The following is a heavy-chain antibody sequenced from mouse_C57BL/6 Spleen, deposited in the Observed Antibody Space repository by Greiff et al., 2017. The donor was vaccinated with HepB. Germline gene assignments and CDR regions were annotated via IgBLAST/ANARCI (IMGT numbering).Heavy chain of an antibody. V-gene: IGHV1-54*01. CDR3: ARSNWDSFAY. CDR2: INPGSGGT. J-gene: IGHJ3*01. CDR1: GYAFTNYL. D-gene: IGHD4-1*01. Sequence: QVQLKQSGAELVRPGTSVKVSCKASGYAFTNYLIEWVKQRPGQGLEWIGVINPGSGGTNYNEKFKGKATLTADKSSSTAYMQLSSLTSEDSAVYFCARSNWDSFAYWGQGTLVTVSA.